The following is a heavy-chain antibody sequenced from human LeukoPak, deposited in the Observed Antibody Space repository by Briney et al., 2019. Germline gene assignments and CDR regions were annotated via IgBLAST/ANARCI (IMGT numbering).Heavy chain of an antibody. CDR1: GFTFSNYA. CDR2: IRYDGSNK. V-gene: IGHV3-30*02. D-gene: IGHD2-2*01. CDR3: AKRPIEGVVVPAANYYYYYMDV. J-gene: IGHJ6*03. Sequence: GGSLRLSCAASGFTFSNYAMSWVRQALGKGLEWVAFIRYDGSNKYYADSVKGRFTISRDNSKNTLYLQMNSLRAEDTAVYYCAKRPIEGVVVPAANYYYYYMDVWGKGTTVTVSS.